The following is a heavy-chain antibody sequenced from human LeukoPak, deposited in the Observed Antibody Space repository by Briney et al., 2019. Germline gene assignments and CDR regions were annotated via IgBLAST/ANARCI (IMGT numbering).Heavy chain of an antibody. Sequence: PSETLSLTCTVSGGSISSYYWSWIRQPAGKGLEWSGRIYTSGSTNYNPSLKSRVTMSVNTSKNQFSLKLSSVTAADTAVYYCRGSYGSGRKRFDYWGQGTLVSVSS. V-gene: IGHV4-4*07. CDR2: IYTSGST. CDR3: RGSYGSGRKRFDY. J-gene: IGHJ4*02. D-gene: IGHD3-10*01. CDR1: GGSISSYY.